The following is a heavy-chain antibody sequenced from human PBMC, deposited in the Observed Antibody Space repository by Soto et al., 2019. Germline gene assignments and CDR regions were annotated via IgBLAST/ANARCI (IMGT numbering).Heavy chain of an antibody. CDR2: IYYSGSL. V-gene: IGHV4-31*03. D-gene: IGHD2-2*01. Sequence: SETLSLTCTVSGGSISSGGYYWSWIRQHPGKGLEWIGYIYYSGSLYYNPSLKSRITISVDTSKNQFSLKLSSVTAADTAEYYCARHTTDPGVVVPAAMFARTWWFDSWGQGTLVTVSS. J-gene: IGHJ5*01. CDR3: ARHTTDPGVVVPAAMFARTWWFDS. CDR1: GGSISSGGYY.